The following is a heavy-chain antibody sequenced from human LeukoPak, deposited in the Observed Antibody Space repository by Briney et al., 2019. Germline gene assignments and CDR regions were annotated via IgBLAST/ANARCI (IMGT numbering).Heavy chain of an antibody. CDR3: ARTIFGVVISWFDP. D-gene: IGHD3-3*01. J-gene: IGHJ5*02. CDR2: INHSGST. V-gene: IGHV4-34*01. Sequence: PSETLSLTCAVYGGSFSGYYWSWIRQPPGKGLEWIGEINHSGSTNYNPSLKSRVTISVDTSKNQFSLKLSSVTAADTAVYYCARTIFGVVISWFDPWGQGTLVTVSS. CDR1: GGSFSGYY.